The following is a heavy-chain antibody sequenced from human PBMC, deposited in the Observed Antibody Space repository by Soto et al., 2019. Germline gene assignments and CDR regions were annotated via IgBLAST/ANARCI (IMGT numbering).Heavy chain of an antibody. Sequence: GGFLRLSCPASGFSFSSYTMNWVRQAPGKGLQCVSSLTNSGTHTYSAYSVTGRFTISRDNANNSLYLPMNNLRAEDTALNFCARAHEVAWFDSWGLGTLVTVSS. CDR3: ARAHEVAWFDS. D-gene: IGHD2-15*01. CDR2: LTNSGTHT. J-gene: IGHJ5*01. CDR1: GFSFSSYT. V-gene: IGHV3-21*01.